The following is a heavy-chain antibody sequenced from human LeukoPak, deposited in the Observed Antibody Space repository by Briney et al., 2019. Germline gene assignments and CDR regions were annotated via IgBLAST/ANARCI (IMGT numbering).Heavy chain of an antibody. D-gene: IGHD3-22*01. CDR1: GYSFADYY. CDR3: ARGDYYDSSGYYYPLYYFDY. V-gene: IGHV1-18*04. CDR2: ISAYNGNT. Sequence: ASVKVSCKASGYSFADYYMHWVRQAPGQGLEWMGWISAYNGNTNYAQKLQGRVTMTTDTSTSTAYMELRSLRSDDTAVYYCARGDYYDSSGYYYPLYYFDYWGQGTLVTVSS. J-gene: IGHJ4*02.